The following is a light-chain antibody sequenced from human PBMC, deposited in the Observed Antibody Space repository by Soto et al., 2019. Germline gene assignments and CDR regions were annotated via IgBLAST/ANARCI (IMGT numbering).Light chain of an antibody. CDR2: EAS. V-gene: IGKV1-5*03. CDR3: QEYNSYS. CDR1: QSVSRW. J-gene: IGKJ1*01. Sequence: DIPMTQSPSTLSASVGDRVTITCRATQSVSRWLAWYQQKPSKAPKLLIYEASTLESGVPSRFSGSGAETAFILTSSSLQPDDFATYYCQEYNSYSFGEGTKVEIK.